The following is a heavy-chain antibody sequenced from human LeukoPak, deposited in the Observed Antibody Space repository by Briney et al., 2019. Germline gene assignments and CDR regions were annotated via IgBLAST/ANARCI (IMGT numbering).Heavy chain of an antibody. J-gene: IGHJ4*02. CDR1: GFTFSDYW. V-gene: IGHV3-7*01. CDR3: ARKGGYSSGYYY. D-gene: IGHD3-22*01. Sequence: PGGSLGLSCAASGFTFSDYWMTWVRQAPGKGLEWVANIKQDGSEKDYVGSVKGRFTISRDNAKNSLYLQMDSLRVEDTAVYYCARKGGYSSGYYYWGQGTLVTVSS. CDR2: IKQDGSEK.